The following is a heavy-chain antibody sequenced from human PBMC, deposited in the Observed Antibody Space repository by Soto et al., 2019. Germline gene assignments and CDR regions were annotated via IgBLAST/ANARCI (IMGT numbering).Heavy chain of an antibody. J-gene: IGHJ6*02. CDR3: ARDHNFGFILYAMDV. CDR2: INPSSGRT. D-gene: IGHD2-15*01. V-gene: IGHV1-46*01. CDR1: GYTFTSYS. Sequence: ASVKVSCKASGYTFTSYSMHWVRQAPGQGLEWMGIINPSSGRTSYAQNFQGRVTMTSDTSTSIVYMEMSSLKSEDAAVYYCARDHNFGFILYAMDVWGQGTTVTVSS.